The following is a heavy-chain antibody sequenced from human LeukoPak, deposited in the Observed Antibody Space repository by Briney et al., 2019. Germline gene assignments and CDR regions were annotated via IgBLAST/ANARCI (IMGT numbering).Heavy chain of an antibody. CDR2: INHSGST. CDR1: GGSFSGYY. V-gene: IGHV4-34*01. D-gene: IGHD5-18*01. CDR3: ARRDSSFDS. J-gene: IGHJ4*02. Sequence: PSVTLSLTCAVYGGSFSGYYWSWIRQPPGKGLEWIGEINHSGSTNYNPSLKSRVTISVDTSKNQFSLKLSSVTAADTAVYYCARRDSSFDSWGQGILVTVSS.